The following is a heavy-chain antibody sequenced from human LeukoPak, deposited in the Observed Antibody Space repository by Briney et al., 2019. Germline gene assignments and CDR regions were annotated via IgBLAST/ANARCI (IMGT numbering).Heavy chain of an antibody. CDR2: IYHTGST. V-gene: IGHV4-59*01. D-gene: IGHD4-17*01. CDR1: GGSISSYY. Sequence: SETLSLTCTVSGGSISSYYWSWIRQPPGKGLEWIGYIYHTGSTSYNPSLKGRVTISVDTSKNQFSLKLSSVTAADTAVYYCARGLSRNDYGDYGYWGQGTLVTVSS. CDR3: ARGLSRNDYGDYGY. J-gene: IGHJ4*02.